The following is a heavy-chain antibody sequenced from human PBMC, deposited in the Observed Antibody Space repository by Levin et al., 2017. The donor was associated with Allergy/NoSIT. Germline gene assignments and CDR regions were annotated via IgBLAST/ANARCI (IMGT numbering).Heavy chain of an antibody. CDR3: ARVNIVVVPSTNFDY. D-gene: IGHD2-2*01. CDR1: GGSISSSNYY. Sequence: SETLSLTCAVSGGSISSSNYYWGWIRQPPGKGLEWIGSINYSGLTYYNPSLKSRVTISVDTSKNQFSLKLTSVTAADTAVYYCARVNIVVVPSTNFDYWGQGTLVTVSS. V-gene: IGHV4-39*07. CDR2: INYSGLT. J-gene: IGHJ4*02.